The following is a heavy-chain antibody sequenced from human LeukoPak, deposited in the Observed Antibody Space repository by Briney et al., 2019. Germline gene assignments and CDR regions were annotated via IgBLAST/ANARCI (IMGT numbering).Heavy chain of an antibody. Sequence: GGSLTLSCAASGFTFSSYWMSWVGQAPGKGLEWVANIKQDGSEKYYVDSVKGRFTISRDNAKNSLYLQMNSLRAEDTAVYYCARDGYGSGTDYWGQGTLVTVSS. D-gene: IGHD3-10*01. CDR1: GFTFSSYW. J-gene: IGHJ4*02. CDR3: ARDGYGSGTDY. V-gene: IGHV3-7*01. CDR2: IKQDGSEK.